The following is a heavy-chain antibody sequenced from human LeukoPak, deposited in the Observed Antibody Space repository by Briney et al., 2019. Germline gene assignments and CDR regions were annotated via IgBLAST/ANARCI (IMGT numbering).Heavy chain of an antibody. J-gene: IGHJ3*02. D-gene: IGHD3-10*01. CDR3: SIDTSGLDAFDI. V-gene: IGHV1-18*01. CDR1: GYTFTNYG. CDR2: ISAYNGNT. Sequence: ASVKVSCKASGYTFTNYGISWVRQAPGQGLEWMGWISAYNGNTNYAQKLQGRVTMTTDTSTSTVYMELRSLRSDDTAVYYCSIDTSGLDAFDIWGQGTMVTVSS.